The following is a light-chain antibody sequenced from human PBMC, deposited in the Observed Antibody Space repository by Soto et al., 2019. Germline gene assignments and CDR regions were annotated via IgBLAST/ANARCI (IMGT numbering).Light chain of an antibody. J-gene: IGKJ5*01. Sequence: EIVMTQSPATLSVSPGERATLSCRASHSVSSDLAWYRQKPGQAPRLLIYGASTRATGIPDRFSGSGSGTEFPLTISSLQSEDFAVYYCQQYNSWPPITFGQGTRLEIK. CDR1: HSVSSD. V-gene: IGKV3-15*01. CDR3: QQYNSWPPIT. CDR2: GAS.